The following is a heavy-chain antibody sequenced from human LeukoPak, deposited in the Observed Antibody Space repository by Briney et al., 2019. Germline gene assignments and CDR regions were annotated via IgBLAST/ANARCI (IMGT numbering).Heavy chain of an antibody. J-gene: IGHJ4*02. Sequence: SETLSLTCTVSGGSISSYYWSWIRQPAGKGLEWIGRIYTSGSTNYNASLKSRVSMSVDTSKNQFSLRLSSVTAADTAVYYCATIKRGSIFGYFDFWGQGIKVTVSS. CDR1: GGSISSYY. CDR2: IYTSGST. CDR3: ATIKRGSIFGYFDF. V-gene: IGHV4-4*07. D-gene: IGHD5-18*01.